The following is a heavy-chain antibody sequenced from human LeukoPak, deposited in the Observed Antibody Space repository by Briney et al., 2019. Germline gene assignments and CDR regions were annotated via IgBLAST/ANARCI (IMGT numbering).Heavy chain of an antibody. Sequence: SVKVSCKASGGTFSSYAISWVRQAPGQGLEWMGGIIPIFGTANYAQKFQGRVTITADESTSTAYMELSSLRSEDTAVYYCARGLSVVVPAAIPDYYYYMDVWGKGTTVTVSS. CDR1: GGTFSSYA. CDR3: ARGLSVVVPAAIPDYYYYMDV. V-gene: IGHV1-69*01. CDR2: IIPIFGTA. J-gene: IGHJ6*03. D-gene: IGHD2-2*01.